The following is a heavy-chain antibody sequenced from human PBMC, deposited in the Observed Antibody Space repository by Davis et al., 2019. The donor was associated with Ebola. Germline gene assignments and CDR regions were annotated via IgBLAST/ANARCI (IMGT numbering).Heavy chain of an antibody. D-gene: IGHD3-22*01. Sequence: ASVKVSCKASGYTFTSYGISWVRQAPGQGLEWMGWISAYNGNTNYAQKLQGRVTMTTDTSTSTAYMELRSLRSDDTAVYYCARAPYYYDSSAYAPDYWGQGTLVTVSS. CDR2: ISAYNGNT. J-gene: IGHJ4*02. CDR3: ARAPYYYDSSAYAPDY. CDR1: GYTFTSYG. V-gene: IGHV1-18*04.